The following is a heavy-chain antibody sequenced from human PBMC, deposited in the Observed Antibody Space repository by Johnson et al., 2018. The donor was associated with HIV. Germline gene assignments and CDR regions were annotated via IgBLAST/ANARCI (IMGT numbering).Heavy chain of an antibody. CDR2: LYSGGST. D-gene: IGHD5-24*01. CDR1: GFTVSSYY. CDR3: ARACRDGYTCDAFDI. Sequence: VQLVESGGGLVQPGGSLRLSCAASGFTVSSYYMSWVRQAPGKGLEWVSVLYSGGSTYYADPVKGRFTISTDNFKNTRYLQMNSLRAEDTAVYYCARACRDGYTCDAFDIWVQGTMVTVSS. V-gene: IGHV3-66*01. J-gene: IGHJ3*02.